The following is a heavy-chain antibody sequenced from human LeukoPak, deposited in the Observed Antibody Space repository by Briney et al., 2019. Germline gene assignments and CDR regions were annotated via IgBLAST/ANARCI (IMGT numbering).Heavy chain of an antibody. J-gene: IGHJ4*02. V-gene: IGHV3-33*01. CDR1: GFTFSSYG. CDR2: IWYDGSNK. Sequence: GRSLRLSCAASGFTFSSYGMHWVRQAPGKGLEWVPVIWYDGSNKYYADSVKGRFTISRDNSSNTLYLQMNSLRAEDTAVYYCARGPHVTVVTALDYWGQGTLVTVSS. CDR3: ARGPHVTVVTALDY. D-gene: IGHD2-21*02.